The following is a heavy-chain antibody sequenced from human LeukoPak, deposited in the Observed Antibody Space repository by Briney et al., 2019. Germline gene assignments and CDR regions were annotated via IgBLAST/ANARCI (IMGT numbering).Heavy chain of an antibody. CDR2: IKQDGSEK. J-gene: IGHJ4*02. V-gene: IGHV3-7*05. CDR1: GFTFSSFW. D-gene: IGHD3-22*01. Sequence: GGSLRLSCATSGFTFSSFWMSWVRQAPGKGLEWVANIKQDGSEKYYVDSVKGRFTVSRDNAKNSMYLQMNSLRAEDTAVYYCARVGYDTSGAYWGQGTLVTVSS. CDR3: ARVGYDTSGAY.